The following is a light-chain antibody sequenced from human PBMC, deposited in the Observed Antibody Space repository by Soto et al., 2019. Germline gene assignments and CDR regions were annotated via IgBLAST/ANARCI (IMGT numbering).Light chain of an antibody. J-gene: IGKJ1*01. CDR3: QQYGSSIRT. CDR1: QSVTTY. V-gene: IGKV3-20*01. CDR2: GAS. Sequence: EIVLTHSPGTLSLSPGERASLSCRASQSVTTYLAWYQQKPGQAPRLLIYGASTRATDIPDRFSGSGSGTDFTLTVSRLEPEDFAVYYCQQYGSSIRTFGQGTKVDIK.